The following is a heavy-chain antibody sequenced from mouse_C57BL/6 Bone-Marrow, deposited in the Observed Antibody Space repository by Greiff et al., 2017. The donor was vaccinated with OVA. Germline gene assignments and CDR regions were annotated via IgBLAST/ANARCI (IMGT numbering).Heavy chain of an antibody. D-gene: IGHD1-1*01. J-gene: IGHJ4*01. CDR1: GYTFTDYE. CDR2: IDPETGGT. Sequence: VKLMESGAELVRPGASVTLSCKASGYTFTDYEMHWVKQTPVHGLEWIGAIDPETGGTAYNQKFKGKAILTADKSSSAAYMELRSLTSEDSAVYYCTRRITTVVADAMDYWGQGTSVTVSS. V-gene: IGHV1-15*01. CDR3: TRRITTVVADAMDY.